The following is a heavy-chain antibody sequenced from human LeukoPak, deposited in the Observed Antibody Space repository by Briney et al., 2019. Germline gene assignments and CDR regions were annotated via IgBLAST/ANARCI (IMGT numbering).Heavy chain of an antibody. J-gene: IGHJ5*02. Sequence: SETLSLTCAVYGGSFSGYYWSWIRQPPGKGLEWIGEINHSGSTNYNPSLKSRVTISVDTSKNQFSLKLSSVTAADTAVYYCARGQVDTAMVTWSQGTLVTVSS. CDR1: GGSFSGYY. CDR3: ARGQVDTAMVT. CDR2: INHSGST. V-gene: IGHV4-34*01. D-gene: IGHD5-18*01.